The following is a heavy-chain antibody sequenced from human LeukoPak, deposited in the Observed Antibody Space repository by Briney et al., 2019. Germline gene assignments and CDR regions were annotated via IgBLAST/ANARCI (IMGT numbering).Heavy chain of an antibody. J-gene: IGHJ4*02. D-gene: IGHD6-19*01. CDR2: IDSDGST. CDR1: GFTFSSYW. CDR3: IGSGGWPGY. V-gene: IGHV3-74*01. Sequence: GGSLRLSCAASGFTFSSYWMHWVRQAPGKGLAWVSRIDSDGSTIYADSVKGRFTISGDNAKNTLYLQMNSLRAEDTAVYYCIGSGGWPGYWGQGTLVTVSS.